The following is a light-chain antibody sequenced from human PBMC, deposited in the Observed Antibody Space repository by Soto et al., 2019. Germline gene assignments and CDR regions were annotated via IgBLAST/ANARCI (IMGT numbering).Light chain of an antibody. V-gene: IGKV1-9*01. CDR1: QGINTF. J-gene: IGKJ1*01. Sequence: IQLTQSPSSLSASVGDRVTIPCRASQGINTFLAWYQQKPGKAPKLLIYAASTLQSGVPSRFSGSGSGTEFTLTISSLQPDDFATYYCQQYYSYPRTFGQGTKVDIK. CDR3: QQYYSYPRT. CDR2: AAS.